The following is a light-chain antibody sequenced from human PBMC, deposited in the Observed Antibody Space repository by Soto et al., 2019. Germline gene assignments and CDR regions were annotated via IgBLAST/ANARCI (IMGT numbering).Light chain of an antibody. CDR1: QSVSSY. Sequence: EIVLTQSPATLSLSPGERATLSCRASQSVSSYLACYQHKPGQAPRLLIYGASSRATDIPDRFSGSGSGTDFTLSISRLEPEDFAVYYCQQYGSSGTFGQGTKVDIK. CDR2: GAS. CDR3: QQYGSSGT. V-gene: IGKV3-20*01. J-gene: IGKJ1*01.